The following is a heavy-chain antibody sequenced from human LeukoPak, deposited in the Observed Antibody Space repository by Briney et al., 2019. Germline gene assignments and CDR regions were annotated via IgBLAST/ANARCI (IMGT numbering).Heavy chain of an antibody. J-gene: IGHJ5*02. CDR2: INGDGSDT. V-gene: IGHV3-74*01. D-gene: IGHD1/OR15-1a*01. Sequence: GGSLRLSCAASGFTFSGYWMHWARQSPGKGLVWVSCINGDGSDTRYADSVKGRFIISRDNAKNTLYLQMNSLRVEDTAVYYCARDPRNKGFDPWGQGTLVTVSS. CDR3: ARDPRNKGFDP. CDR1: GFTFSGYW.